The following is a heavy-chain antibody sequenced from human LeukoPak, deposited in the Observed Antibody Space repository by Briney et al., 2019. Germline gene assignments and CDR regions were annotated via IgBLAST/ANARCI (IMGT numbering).Heavy chain of an antibody. D-gene: IGHD6-13*01. V-gene: IGHV5-51*07. CDR3: ARHVTSSSWPPIFDAFDI. CDR2: TYPGDSDT. Sequence: GESLKISCKGSGYSFTSYWIGWVHQMPGKGLEWMGITYPGDSDTKYSPSFQGQVTISADKSISTAYLQWSSLKASDTAMYYCARHVTSSSWPPIFDAFDIWGQGTMVTVSS. J-gene: IGHJ3*02. CDR1: GYSFTSYW.